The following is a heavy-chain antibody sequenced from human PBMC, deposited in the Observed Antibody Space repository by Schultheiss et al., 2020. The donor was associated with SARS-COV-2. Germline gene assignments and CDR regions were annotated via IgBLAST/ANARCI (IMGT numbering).Heavy chain of an antibody. D-gene: IGHD2-2*01. J-gene: IGHJ4*02. CDR3: AKFGGGHCSSTSCFD. V-gene: IGHV4-34*01. CDR2: INHSGST. CDR1: GGSISSYY. Sequence: SETLSLTCTVSGGSISSYYWSWIRQPPGKGLEWIGEINHSGSTNYNPSLKSRVTISVDTSKNQFSLKLSSVTAADTAVYYCAKFGGGHCSSTSCFDWGQGTLVTVSS.